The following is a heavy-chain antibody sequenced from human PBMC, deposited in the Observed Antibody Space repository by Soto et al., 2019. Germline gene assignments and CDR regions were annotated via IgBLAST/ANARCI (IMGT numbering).Heavy chain of an antibody. CDR2: TYYRSKWYN. CDR1: GDSVSSNSAA. J-gene: IGHJ4*02. Sequence: SQTLSLTCAISGDSVSSNSAAWNWIRRSPSRGLEWLGRTYYRSKWYNDYAVSVKSRITINPDTSKNQFTLQLNSVTPDDTAVFLGPSDLRARLGFFDYWRRRPLVLVSS. V-gene: IGHV6-1*01. CDR3: PSDLRARLGFFDY.